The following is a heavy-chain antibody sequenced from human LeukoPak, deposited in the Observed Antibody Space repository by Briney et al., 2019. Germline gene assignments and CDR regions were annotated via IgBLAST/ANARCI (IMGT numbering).Heavy chain of an antibody. CDR1: GFTFSDYY. Sequence: GGSLRLSCAASGFTFSDYYMRWIRQAPGKGLEWVSYISSSGSTIYYADSVKSRFTISRDNAKNSLYLQMNSLRAEDTAVYYCARRASDDGMDVWGQGTTVTVSS. V-gene: IGHV3-11*01. J-gene: IGHJ6*02. CDR2: ISSSGSTI. CDR3: ARRASDDGMDV.